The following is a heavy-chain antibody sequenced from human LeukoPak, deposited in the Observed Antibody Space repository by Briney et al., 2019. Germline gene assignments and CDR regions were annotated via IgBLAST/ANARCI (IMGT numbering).Heavy chain of an antibody. CDR1: GGTFSSYA. J-gene: IGHJ4*02. D-gene: IGHD3-22*01. V-gene: IGHV1-69*05. CDR2: IIPIFGTA. CDR3: ARAPISDSSGYLFY. Sequence: SVKVSCKASGGTFSSYAISRVRQAPGQGLEWMGRIIPIFGTANYAQKFQGRVTITTDESTSTAYMELSSLRSEDTAVYYCARAPISDSSGYLFYWGQGTLVTVSS.